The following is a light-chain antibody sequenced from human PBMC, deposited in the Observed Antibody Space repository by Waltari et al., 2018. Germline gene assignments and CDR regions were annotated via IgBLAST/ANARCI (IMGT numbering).Light chain of an antibody. CDR3: HQYKIWPEA. Sequence: EIVMTQSPATLSVSPGERATLSCTASQSISDSLGWYQQRPGQAPRLLIYGASTRATGILARFSGSGSGTEFTLTISSLQSEDFAVYYCHQYKIWPEAFGQGTKVEIK. J-gene: IGKJ1*01. V-gene: IGKV3D-15*01. CDR1: QSISDS. CDR2: GAS.